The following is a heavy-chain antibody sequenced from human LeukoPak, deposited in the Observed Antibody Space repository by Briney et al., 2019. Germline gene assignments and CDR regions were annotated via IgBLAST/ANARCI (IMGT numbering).Heavy chain of an antibody. D-gene: IGHD3-22*01. CDR2: ISSSSSTI. CDR1: GFTFSDYY. V-gene: IGHV3-11*04. CDR3: ARDLNYDSTYFDY. Sequence: GGSLRLSCAASGFTFSDYYMSWIRQAPGKGLEWVSYISSSSSTIYYADSVKGRFTISRDNAKNSLYLQMNSLRAEDTAVYYCARDLNYDSTYFDYWGQGTLVTVSS. J-gene: IGHJ4*02.